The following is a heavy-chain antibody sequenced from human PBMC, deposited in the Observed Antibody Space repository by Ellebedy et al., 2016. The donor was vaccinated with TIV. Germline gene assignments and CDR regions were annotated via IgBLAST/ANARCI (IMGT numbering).Heavy chain of an antibody. CDR2: VSGHGRIQ. CDR3: ARDAAPGATDYFDS. V-gene: IGHV3-30-3*01. Sequence: GESLKISCVASGFTSSTYEIHWVRQAPGKGLEWVAVVSGHGRIQLYADSVKGRFTISSDTSKDTVYLQMNSLRVEDTALYYCARDAAPGATDYFDSWGQGTQVTVSS. D-gene: IGHD3-10*01. J-gene: IGHJ4*02. CDR1: GFTSSTYE.